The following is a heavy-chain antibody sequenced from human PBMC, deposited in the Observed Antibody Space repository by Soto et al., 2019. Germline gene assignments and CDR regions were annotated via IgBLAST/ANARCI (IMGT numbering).Heavy chain of an antibody. CDR2: IYYSGST. J-gene: IGHJ5*02. Sequence: SETLSLTCTVSGGSISSYYWSWIRQPPGKGLEWIGYIYYSGSTNYNPSLKSRVTISVDTSKNQFSLKLISVTAADTVVYYCARHGGGRRSTYFDWLSGTNWFDPWGQGTLVTVSS. CDR1: GGSISSYY. CDR3: ARHGGGRRSTYFDWLSGTNWFDP. D-gene: IGHD3-9*01. V-gene: IGHV4-59*08.